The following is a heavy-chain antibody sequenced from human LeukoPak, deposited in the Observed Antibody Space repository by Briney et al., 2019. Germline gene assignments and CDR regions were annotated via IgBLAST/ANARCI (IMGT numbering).Heavy chain of an antibody. D-gene: IGHD2-8*01. J-gene: IGHJ4*02. V-gene: IGHV1-2*02. Sequence: GASVKVSCKASGYTFTGYYMHWVRQAPGQGLEWMGWINPNSGGTNYAQKFQGRVTMTRDTCISTAYMELSRLRSDDTAVYYCARDHCTNGVCQPIDYWGQGTLVTVSS. CDR1: GYTFTGYY. CDR3: ARDHCTNGVCQPIDY. CDR2: INPNSGGT.